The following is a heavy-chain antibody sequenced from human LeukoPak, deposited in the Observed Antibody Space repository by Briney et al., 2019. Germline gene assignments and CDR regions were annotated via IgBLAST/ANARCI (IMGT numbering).Heavy chain of an antibody. CDR3: ARGLKWYRYFDY. D-gene: IGHD2-2*01. CDR2: INHSGST. Sequence: PSETLSLTCAVYGGSFSGYYWSWIRQPPGKGLEWIGEINHSGSTNYNPSLKSRVTISVDTSKNQFSLKLSSVTAADTAVYYCARGLKWYRYFDYWGQGTLVTVSP. V-gene: IGHV4-34*01. CDR1: GGSFSGYY. J-gene: IGHJ4*02.